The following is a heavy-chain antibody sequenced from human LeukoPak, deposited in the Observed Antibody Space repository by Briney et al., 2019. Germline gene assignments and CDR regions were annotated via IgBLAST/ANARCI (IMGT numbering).Heavy chain of an antibody. CDR3: ARGEVRGAVNY. Sequence: PSETLSLTCTVSGGSISSYYWSWIRQPPGKGLEWIGYIYYSGSTNYNPSLKSRVTLSVDTSKNQFSLKLSSVTAADTAVYYCARGEVRGAVNYWGQGTLVTVSS. CDR2: IYYSGST. CDR1: GGSISSYY. V-gene: IGHV4-59*01. D-gene: IGHD3-10*01. J-gene: IGHJ4*02.